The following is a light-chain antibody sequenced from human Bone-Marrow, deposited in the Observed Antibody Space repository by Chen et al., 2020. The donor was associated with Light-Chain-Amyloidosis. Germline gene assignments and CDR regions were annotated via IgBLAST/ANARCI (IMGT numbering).Light chain of an antibody. CDR1: NIGSTS. CDR3: QVWDRSRDRPV. Sequence: SYVLTQPSSVSVAPGQTATLACGGNNIGSTSVHWYQQTPGPAPRLVGYDDSDRPSGIPERLSGCNSGNTATQTISRVEAGDEADYYCQVWDRSRDRPVFGGGTKLTVL. CDR2: DDS. J-gene: IGLJ3*02. V-gene: IGLV3-21*02.